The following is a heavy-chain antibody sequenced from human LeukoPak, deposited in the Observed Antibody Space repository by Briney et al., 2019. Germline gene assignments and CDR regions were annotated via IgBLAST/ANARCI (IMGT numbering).Heavy chain of an antibody. CDR2: VYYSGST. D-gene: IGHD3-10*01. V-gene: IGHV4-59*08. Sequence: SETLSLTCTVSGGSISSYYWSCIRQPPGKGLEWIGYVYYSGSTNYNPSLKSRATISVDTSKNQFSLKLSSVTAADTAVYYCARHLGRGFDYWGQGALVTVSS. CDR1: GGSISSYY. CDR3: ARHLGRGFDY. J-gene: IGHJ4*02.